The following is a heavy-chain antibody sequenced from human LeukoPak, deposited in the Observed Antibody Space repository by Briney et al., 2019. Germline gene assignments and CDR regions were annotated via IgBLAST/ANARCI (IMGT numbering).Heavy chain of an antibody. Sequence: SETLSLTCAVYGGSFSGYYWSWIRQPPGKGLEWIGEINHSGSTNYNPSLKSRVTISVDTSKNQFSLKLSSVTAADTAVYYCAKAQGYYDSSGYYYYMDVWGKGTTVTISS. CDR3: AKAQGYYDSSGYYYYMDV. CDR2: INHSGST. D-gene: IGHD3-22*01. CDR1: GGSFSGYY. V-gene: IGHV4-34*01. J-gene: IGHJ6*03.